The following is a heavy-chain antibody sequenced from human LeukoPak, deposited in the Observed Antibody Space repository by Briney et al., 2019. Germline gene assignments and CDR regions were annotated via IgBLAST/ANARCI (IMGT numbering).Heavy chain of an antibody. CDR1: GFTFSRYG. J-gene: IGHJ5*02. Sequence: GGSLRLSCAASGFTFSRYGLHWVRQAPGKGLEWVAFIRDDGNTRYYADSVKGRFTVSRDNSKNTLYLQMDSLRSEDTAVYYCARGLHVLLWFGEANWFDPWGQGTLVTVSS. CDR2: IRDDGNTR. CDR3: ARGLHVLLWFGEANWFDP. D-gene: IGHD3-10*01. V-gene: IGHV3-30*02.